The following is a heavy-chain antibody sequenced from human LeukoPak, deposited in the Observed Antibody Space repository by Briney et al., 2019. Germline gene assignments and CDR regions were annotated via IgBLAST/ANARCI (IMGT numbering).Heavy chain of an antibody. CDR2: IRYGGSNK. J-gene: IGHJ4*02. Sequence: GGSLRLSCAASGFTFSSYGMHWVRQAPGKGLEWVAFIRYGGSNKYYADSVKGRFTISGDNSKNTLYLQMNSLRAEDTAVYYCAKVNDYGDYVSFDYWGEGTLVTVSS. V-gene: IGHV3-30*02. CDR3: AKVNDYGDYVSFDY. D-gene: IGHD4-17*01. CDR1: GFTFSSYG.